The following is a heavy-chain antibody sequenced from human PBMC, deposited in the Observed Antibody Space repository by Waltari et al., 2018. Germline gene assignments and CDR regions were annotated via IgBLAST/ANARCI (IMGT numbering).Heavy chain of an antibody. CDR2: INHSGST. V-gene: IGHV4-34*01. CDR1: GGSFSGYY. CDR3: ARRQGYFDWLRHFDY. Sequence: QVQLQQWGAGLLKPSETLSLPCAVYGGSFSGYYWSWIRQPPGKGLEWIGEINHSGSTNYNPSLKSRVTISVDTSKNQFSLKLSSVTAADTAVYYCARRQGYFDWLRHFDYWGQGTLVTVSS. J-gene: IGHJ4*02. D-gene: IGHD3-9*01.